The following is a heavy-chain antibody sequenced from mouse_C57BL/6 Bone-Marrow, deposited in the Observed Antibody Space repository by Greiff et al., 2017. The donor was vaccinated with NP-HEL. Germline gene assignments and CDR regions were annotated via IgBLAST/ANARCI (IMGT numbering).Heavy chain of an antibody. V-gene: IGHV1-54*01. CDR2: INPGSGGT. D-gene: IGHD2-3*01. J-gene: IGHJ2*01. CDR3: VYDGFY. Sequence: VQLVESGAELVRPGTSVKVSCKASGYAFTNYLIEWVKQRPGQGLEWIGVINPGSGGTNYNEKFKGKATLTADKSSSTAYMQLSSLTSEDSAVYFCVYDGFYWGQGTTLTVSS. CDR1: GYAFTNYL.